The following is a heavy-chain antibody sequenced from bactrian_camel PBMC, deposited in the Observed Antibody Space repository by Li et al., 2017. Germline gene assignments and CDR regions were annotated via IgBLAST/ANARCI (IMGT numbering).Heavy chain of an antibody. J-gene: IGHJ6*01. CDR3: AAGGAYCSGGYWTGPDGY. CDR1: GFSFHDSD. CDR2: LRSDGST. D-gene: IGHD2*01. V-gene: IGHV3S56*01. Sequence: HVQLVESGGGSVQAGGSLRLSCTASGFSFHDSDVGWYRQAPGNECELVSTLRSDGSTNYPDSVKGRFTISQNNAKNTVYLQMNSLKPEDTAVYYCAAGGAYCSGGYWTGPDGYWGQGTQVTVS.